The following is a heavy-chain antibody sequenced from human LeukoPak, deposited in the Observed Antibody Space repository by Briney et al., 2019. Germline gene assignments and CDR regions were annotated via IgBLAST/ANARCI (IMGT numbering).Heavy chain of an antibody. CDR3: ARGLSSCTWCFDL. Sequence: SETLSLTCTVSGGSISSYYWSWIRQPPGKGLEWIGYIYYSGSTNYNPSLKSRVTISVDTSKNQFSLKLSSVTAADTAVYYCARGLSSCTWCFDLWGRGTLVTVSS. D-gene: IGHD6-13*01. CDR1: GGSISSYY. V-gene: IGHV4-59*01. J-gene: IGHJ2*01. CDR2: IYYSGST.